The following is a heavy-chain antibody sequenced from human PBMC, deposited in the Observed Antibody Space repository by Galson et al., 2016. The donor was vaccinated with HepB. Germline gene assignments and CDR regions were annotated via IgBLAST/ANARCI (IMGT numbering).Heavy chain of an antibody. J-gene: IGHJ4*02. CDR3: AKRHEYCPPVGCSVDY. Sequence: SLRLSCAASGFTFSNRGMHWVRQAPGKGLEWVAADSMDGRRKFYADSVKGRFTISGDNSNNMLFLQMNSLRADDTAVYYCAKRHEYCPPVGCSVDYWGQGTLVSVSS. CDR2: DSMDGRRK. V-gene: IGHV3-30*18. D-gene: IGHD2/OR15-2a*01. CDR1: GFTFSNRG.